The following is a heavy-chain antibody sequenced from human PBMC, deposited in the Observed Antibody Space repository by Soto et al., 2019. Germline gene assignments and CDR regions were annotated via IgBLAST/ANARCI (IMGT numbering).Heavy chain of an antibody. V-gene: IGHV4-4*02. D-gene: IGHD3-10*01. CDR2: IYHSGST. CDR1: GGSISSSNW. J-gene: IGHJ5*02. Sequence: SETLSLTCAVSGGSISSSNWWSWVRQPPGKGLEWIGEIYHSGSTNYNPSLKSRVTISVDKSKNQFSLRLSSVTAADTAVYYCARGQGTRENWFDPWGQGTLVTVSS. CDR3: ARGQGTRENWFDP.